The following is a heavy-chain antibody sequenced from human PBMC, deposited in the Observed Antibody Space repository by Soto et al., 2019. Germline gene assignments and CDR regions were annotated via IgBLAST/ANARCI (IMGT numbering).Heavy chain of an antibody. CDR2: IYYNGNT. Sequence: QVQLQESGPGLVKPSETLSLTCTVSGGSISSDYWTWIRQPPGERLEWIGYIYYNGNTNYNSSLKSRLTISIDTSKNPFSLKLPSVTAADTAVYFCARLAYTSGFTFDYWGRGTLVTVSS. D-gene: IGHD5-18*01. V-gene: IGHV4-59*01. CDR3: ARLAYTSGFTFDY. CDR1: GGSISSDY. J-gene: IGHJ4*02.